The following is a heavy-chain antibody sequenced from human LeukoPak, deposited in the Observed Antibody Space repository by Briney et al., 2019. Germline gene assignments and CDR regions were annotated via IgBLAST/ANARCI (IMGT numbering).Heavy chain of an antibody. CDR3: ARRTTVIDY. CDR1: GYTFTSYW. J-gene: IGHJ4*02. Sequence: GASVKVSCKASGYTFTSYWIGWVRQMPGKGLEWMGIIYPGDSDTRYSPSFQGQVTISADKSISTAYLQWSSLKASDTAMYYCARRTTVIDYWGQGTLVTVSS. V-gene: IGHV5-51*01. D-gene: IGHD4-11*01. CDR2: IYPGDSDT.